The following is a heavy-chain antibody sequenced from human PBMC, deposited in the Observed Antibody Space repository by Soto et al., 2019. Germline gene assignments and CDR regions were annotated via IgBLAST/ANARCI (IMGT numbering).Heavy chain of an antibody. CDR1: GFTFSRYA. J-gene: IGHJ4*02. CDR3: ATQDFRGTTGTT. D-gene: IGHD1-1*01. Sequence: PGGSLSLSCAASGFTFSRYAMGWVRQAPGKGLEWVSVISGSGGNIHYADSVKGRFTSSRDNSKNPLYLQMNSLIVEDTAVYNCATQDFRGTTGTTWGKGTLVTVSS. CDR2: ISGSGGNI. V-gene: IGHV3-23*01.